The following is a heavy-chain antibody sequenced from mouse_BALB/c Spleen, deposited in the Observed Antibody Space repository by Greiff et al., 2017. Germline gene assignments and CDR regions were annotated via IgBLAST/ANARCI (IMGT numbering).Heavy chain of an antibody. J-gene: IGHJ4*01. D-gene: IGHD3-1*01. CDR3: ARATDSGYYAMDY. CDR1: GFTFSSFG. Sequence: EVMLVESGGGLVQPGGSRKLSCAASGFTFSSFGMHWVRQAPEKGLEWVAYISSGSSTIYYADTVKGRFTISRDNPKNTLFLQMTSLRSEDTAMYYCARATDSGYYAMDYWGQGTSVTVSS. V-gene: IGHV5-17*02. CDR2: ISSGSSTI.